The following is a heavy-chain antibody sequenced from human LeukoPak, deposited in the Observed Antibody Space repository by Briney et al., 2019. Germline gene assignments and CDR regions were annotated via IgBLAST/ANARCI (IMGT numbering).Heavy chain of an antibody. CDR2: ISSSSSTT. V-gene: IGHV3-48*02. Sequence: PGGSLRLSCVASGFTFSSYSMTWVRQAPGKGLEWVSFISSSSSTTYYADSVKGRFIISRDNAKNSLYLQMNSLRDEDTAVYYCARASSSGWYPPFDYWGQGTLVTVSS. D-gene: IGHD6-19*01. CDR3: ARASSSGWYPPFDY. J-gene: IGHJ4*02. CDR1: GFTFSSYS.